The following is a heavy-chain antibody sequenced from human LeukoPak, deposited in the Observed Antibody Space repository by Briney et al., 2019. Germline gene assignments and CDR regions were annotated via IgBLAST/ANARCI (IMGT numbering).Heavy chain of an antibody. J-gene: IGHJ4*02. D-gene: IGHD6-13*01. V-gene: IGHV4-59*01. CDR1: GGSISGYY. Sequence: SETLSLTCIVSGGSISGYYWSWIRQPPGKGLEYIGYTYYSGDTSYNPSLRSRVTMSVDTSKNQLSLKLTSVTAADTAVYYCARGGTVTAAGTHDYWGQGILVTVS. CDR2: TYYSGDT. CDR3: ARGGTVTAAGTHDY.